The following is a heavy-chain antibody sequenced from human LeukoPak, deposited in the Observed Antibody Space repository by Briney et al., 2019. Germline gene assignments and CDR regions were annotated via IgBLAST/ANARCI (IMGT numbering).Heavy chain of an antibody. D-gene: IGHD3-10*01. CDR1: GFTFSSYG. Sequence: GGSLRLSCAASGFTFSSYGMHWVRQAPGKGLEWVAVISYDGSNKYYVDSVKGRFTISRDNSKNTLYVQMNSLRPEDTAVYYCARPGRKYYGSGNYLFFDYWGQGTLVTVSS. J-gene: IGHJ4*02. CDR2: ISYDGSNK. CDR3: ARPGRKYYGSGNYLFFDY. V-gene: IGHV3-30*03.